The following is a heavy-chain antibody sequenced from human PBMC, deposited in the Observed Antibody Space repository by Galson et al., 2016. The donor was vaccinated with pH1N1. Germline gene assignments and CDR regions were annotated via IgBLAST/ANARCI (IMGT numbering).Heavy chain of an antibody. V-gene: IGHV3-33*01. D-gene: IGHD3-3*01. Sequence: SLRLPGAAWGFSFSSYGLHWVRQAPGKGLEWLALIWYDGTKQKHGASVKGRAPISRDNSKNTLYLQLNSLRVEDTAVYFCARGYDFSNGYFHYFDNWGQGTLVTVSS. CDR1: GFSFSSYG. J-gene: IGHJ4*02. CDR2: IWYDGTKQ. CDR3: ARGYDFSNGYFHYFDN.